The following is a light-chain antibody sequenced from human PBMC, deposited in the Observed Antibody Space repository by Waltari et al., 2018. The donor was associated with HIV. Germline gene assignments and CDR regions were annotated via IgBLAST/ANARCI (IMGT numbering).Light chain of an antibody. Sequence: DIHLTQSPSFLSASVGDRVTITCRASQDSSNSVAWYQQRPGKAPKLLIYSTSTLQSGVPSRFRGSRSRTEFTLTIASLQAEDFATYFCQQLNTYPHTFGQGTKEEI. J-gene: IGKJ2*01. CDR3: QQLNTYPHT. CDR2: STS. V-gene: IGKV1-9*01. CDR1: QDSSNS.